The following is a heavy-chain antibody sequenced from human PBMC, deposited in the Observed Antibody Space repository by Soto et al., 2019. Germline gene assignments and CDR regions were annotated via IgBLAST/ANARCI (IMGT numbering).Heavy chain of an antibody. Sequence: ASVKVSCKASGYTFTGYYMRWVRQAPGQGLEWMGWINPNSGGTNYAQKFQGWVTMTRDTSISTAYMELSRLRSDDTAVYYCARDAGYCSGGSCYYSGMDVWGQGTTVTVSS. CDR1: GYTFTGYY. V-gene: IGHV1-2*04. D-gene: IGHD2-15*01. CDR2: INPNSGGT. CDR3: ARDAGYCSGGSCYYSGMDV. J-gene: IGHJ6*02.